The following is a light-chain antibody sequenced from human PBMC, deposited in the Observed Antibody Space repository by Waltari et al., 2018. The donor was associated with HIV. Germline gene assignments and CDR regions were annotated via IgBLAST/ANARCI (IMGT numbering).Light chain of an antibody. CDR1: SSDVGAYNY. V-gene: IGLV2-8*01. CDR2: QVN. CDR3: SSFAGGNNLLI. Sequence: QSALTQPPSASGSPGQLVTISCTGTSSDVGAYNYVSWYQQHPGKAPKLIIYQVNKRPSGVPDRFSGTKSGNRASLTVSGLQADDAADYYCSSFAGGNNLLIFGGGTKLTVL. J-gene: IGLJ2*01.